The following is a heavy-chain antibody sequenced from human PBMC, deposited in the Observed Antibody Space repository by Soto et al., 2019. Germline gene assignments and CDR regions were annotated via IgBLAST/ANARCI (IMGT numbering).Heavy chain of an antibody. CDR3: ARGGASSKWLDP. D-gene: IGHD3-10*01. CDR1: GDSVNSYF. V-gene: IGHV4-59*02. J-gene: IGHJ5*02. CDR2: IYNGGDT. Sequence: PSETLSLTCTVSGDSVNSYFWSWIRQPPGQGLEMIGFIYNGGDTIYNPSFRSRVGISPDTSKNQFFLKLSSVTAADTAVYYCARGGASSKWLDPWGQGTLVTVSS.